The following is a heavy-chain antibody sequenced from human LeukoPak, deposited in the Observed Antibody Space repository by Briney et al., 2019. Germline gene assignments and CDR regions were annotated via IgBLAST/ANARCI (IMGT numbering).Heavy chain of an antibody. CDR1: GVSISSYY. D-gene: IGHD3-10*01. J-gene: IGHJ5*01. CDR2: IYYSGST. CDR3: ARLSRRFGDPYWFDS. V-gene: IGHV4-59*01. Sequence: PSETLSLTCTDSGVSISSYYWSWIRQPPGKGLEWIAYIYYSGSTNYNPSLKSRVTISVDTSKNQFSLKLSSVTAADTAVYYCARLSRRFGDPYWFDSWGQGTLVTVSS.